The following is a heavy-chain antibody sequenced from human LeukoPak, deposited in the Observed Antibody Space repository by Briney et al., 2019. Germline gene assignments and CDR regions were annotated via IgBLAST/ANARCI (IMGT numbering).Heavy chain of an antibody. CDR1: GFTFSSYA. V-gene: IGHV3-23*01. Sequence: QPGGSLRLSCAASGFTFSSYAMSWVRQAPGKGLEWVSSRSGSGDRTYYADSVKGRFSISRDNSKNTLYLQMNSLRAEDTAVYYCAKDFPIDIQRGIFDYWGQGTLVTVSS. D-gene: IGHD5-18*01. CDR2: RSGSGDRT. J-gene: IGHJ4*02. CDR3: AKDFPIDIQRGIFDY.